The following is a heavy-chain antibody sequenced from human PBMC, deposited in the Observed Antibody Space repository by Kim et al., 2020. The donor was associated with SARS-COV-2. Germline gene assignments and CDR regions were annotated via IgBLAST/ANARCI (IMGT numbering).Heavy chain of an antibody. Sequence: TYYTPSLKSRVTISVDTSRNQFSLHLASVTAADAAVYYCARRTEAGGYFDFWGQGSPVTVAS. CDR3: ARRTEAGGYFDF. J-gene: IGHJ4*02. D-gene: IGHD2-15*01. CDR2: T. V-gene: IGHV4-39*01.